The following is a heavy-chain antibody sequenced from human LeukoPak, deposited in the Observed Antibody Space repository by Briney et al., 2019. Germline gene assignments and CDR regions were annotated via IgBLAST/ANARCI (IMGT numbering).Heavy chain of an antibody. V-gene: IGHV3-30-3*01. D-gene: IGHD3-3*01. Sequence: SGGSLRLSCAASGFTFSSYAMHWVRQAPGKGLEWVAVIPYDGSNKYYADSVKGRFTISRDNSKNTLYLQMNSLRAEDTAVYYCARDADYDFWSGYYLNWFDPWGQGTLVTVSS. J-gene: IGHJ5*02. CDR2: IPYDGSNK. CDR3: ARDADYDFWSGYYLNWFDP. CDR1: GFTFSSYA.